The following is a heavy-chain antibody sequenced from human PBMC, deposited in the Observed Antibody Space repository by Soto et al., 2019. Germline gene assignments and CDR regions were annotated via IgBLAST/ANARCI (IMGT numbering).Heavy chain of an antibody. D-gene: IGHD2-2*01. Sequence: ASVKVSCKASGYRFTTQPMHWVRQAPGQGLEWMGWINSGNGNTQYSQKFQGRVTITTDTSASTAYMELRSLRSEDTAVYYCAKEYCDSSRCYLPHYWGKGALVTVSS. J-gene: IGHJ4*02. CDR1: GYRFTTQP. CDR2: INSGNGNT. CDR3: AKEYCDSSRCYLPHY. V-gene: IGHV1-3*01.